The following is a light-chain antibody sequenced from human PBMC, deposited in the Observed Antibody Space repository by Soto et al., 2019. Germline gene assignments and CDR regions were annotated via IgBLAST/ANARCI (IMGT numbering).Light chain of an antibody. CDR3: QQYGSSVSYT. V-gene: IGKV3-20*01. Sequence: VLAQSPGTLSLSPGERVTLSCRASQTVSSNYLAWYQQKPGQAPRLLIYGASSRATGIPDRFSGSGSGTDFTLTISRLEPEDFAVYYRQQYGSSVSYTFGQGTKLEIK. CDR2: GAS. CDR1: QTVSSNY. J-gene: IGKJ2*01.